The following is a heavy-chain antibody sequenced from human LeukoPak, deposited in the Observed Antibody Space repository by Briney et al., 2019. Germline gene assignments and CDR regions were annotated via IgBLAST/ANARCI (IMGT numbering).Heavy chain of an antibody. V-gene: IGHV1-2*02. CDR3: ARDAVYCSSTSCYRVYYFDY. D-gene: IGHD2-2*02. Sequence: GASVKVSCKASGYTFTSYDINWVRQATGQGLEWMGWINPNSGGTNYAQKFQGRVTMTRDTSISTAYMELSRLRSDDTAVYYCARDAVYCSSTSCYRVYYFDYWGQGTLVTVSS. CDR2: INPNSGGT. CDR1: GYTFTSYD. J-gene: IGHJ4*02.